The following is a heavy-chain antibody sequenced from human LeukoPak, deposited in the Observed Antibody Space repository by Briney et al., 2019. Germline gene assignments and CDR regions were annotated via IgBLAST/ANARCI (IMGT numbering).Heavy chain of an antibody. Sequence: PSETLSLTCTVSGGSISSYYWSWIRQPPGKGLEWIGYIYYSGSTYYNPSLKSRVTISVDTSKNQVSLKLSSVTAADTAVYYCAREAGGVIAYYYYMDVWGKGTTVTVSS. CDR1: GGSISSYY. CDR3: AREAGGVIAYYYYMDV. D-gene: IGHD3-16*02. CDR2: IYYSGST. J-gene: IGHJ6*03. V-gene: IGHV4-59*01.